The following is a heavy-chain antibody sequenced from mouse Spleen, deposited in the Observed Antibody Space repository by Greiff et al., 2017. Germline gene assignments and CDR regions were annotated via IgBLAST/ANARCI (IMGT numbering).Heavy chain of an antibody. CDR3: ARHDGYEAWFAY. Sequence: EVTLVESGGGLVKPGGSLKLSCAASGFTFSSYAMSWVRQTPEKRLEWVATISSGGSYTYYPDSVKGRFTISRDNAKNTLYLQMSSLRSEDTAMYYCARHDGYEAWFAYWGQGTLVTVSA. D-gene: IGHD2-3*01. V-gene: IGHV5-9-1*01. J-gene: IGHJ3*01. CDR1: GFTFSSYA. CDR2: ISSGGSYT.